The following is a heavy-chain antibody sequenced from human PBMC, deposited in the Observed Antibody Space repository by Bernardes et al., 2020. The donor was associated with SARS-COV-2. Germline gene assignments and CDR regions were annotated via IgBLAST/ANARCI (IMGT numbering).Heavy chain of an antibody. J-gene: IGHJ4*02. CDR3: ARDVLAQHIVVVTATNYFDY. CDR1: GDSISRYF. CDR2: IYDGGSI. V-gene: IGHV4-59*01. D-gene: IGHD2-21*02. Sequence: SETLSLTCTVSGDSISRYFWTWVRQPPGKGLEFLSYIYDGGSIKYTPSLQSRATISRDNSKNTLYLQMNSLRAEDTAVYYCARDVLAQHIVVVTATNYFDYWGQGTLVTVSS.